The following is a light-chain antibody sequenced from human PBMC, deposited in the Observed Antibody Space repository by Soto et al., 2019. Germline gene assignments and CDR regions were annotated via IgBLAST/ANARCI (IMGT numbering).Light chain of an antibody. CDR1: QSVSSSY. CDR3: QQVDSSHLFT. CDR2: GAS. J-gene: IGKJ3*01. V-gene: IGKV3-20*01. Sequence: EIVLTQSPGTLSLCPGERATLSCRASQSVSSSYLAWYQQKPGQAPRLLIYGASSRATGIPDRFSGSGSGTDFTLTISRLEPEDFAVYYSQQVDSSHLFTFGPGTKVDVK.